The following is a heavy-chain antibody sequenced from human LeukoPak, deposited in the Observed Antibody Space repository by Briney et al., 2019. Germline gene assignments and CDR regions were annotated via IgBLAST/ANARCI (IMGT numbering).Heavy chain of an antibody. J-gene: IGHJ2*01. V-gene: IGHV4-39*07. D-gene: IGHD7-27*01. CDR1: GGSISSSSYY. CDR2: IYYSGST. CDR3: ASRAPGDSWYFDL. Sequence: SETLSLTCTVSGGSISSSSYYWGWIRQPPGKGLEWIGSIYYSGSTYYNPSLKSRVTISVDTSKNQFSLKLSSVTAADTAVYYCASRAPGDSWYFDLWGRGTLVTVSS.